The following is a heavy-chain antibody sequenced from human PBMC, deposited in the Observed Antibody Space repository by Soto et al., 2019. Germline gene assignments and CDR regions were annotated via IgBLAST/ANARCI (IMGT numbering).Heavy chain of an antibody. J-gene: IGHJ4*02. V-gene: IGHV4-31*03. CDR3: ARDAGGGTGSYYRYFDY. CDR2: IYNTGST. D-gene: IGHD3-10*01. CDR1: GAPISVHTYY. Sequence: QVHLQESGPGLVKPSQTLSLTCTVSGAPISVHTYYWSWVRQLPGKGLESIGHIYNTGSTYYNPSLKSRLTISLDTSKNQFSLKLNSVTAADTAVYYCARDAGGGTGSYYRYFDYWGQGILVTVSS.